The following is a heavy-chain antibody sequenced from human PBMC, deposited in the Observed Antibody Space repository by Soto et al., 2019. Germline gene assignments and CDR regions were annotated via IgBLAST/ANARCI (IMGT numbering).Heavy chain of an antibody. CDR1: GDSIGSYH. CDR2: IYPSGST. CDR3: ARRDGDY. Sequence: QLQLQESGPGLVKPSENLSLTCIVSGDSIGSYHWTWFRQPPGKGLEWIGYIYPSGSTSYNPSLKSRITMSVDTSRNQFSLKLTSVTAADTAVYFCARRDGDYWGQGALVTVSS. J-gene: IGHJ4*02. V-gene: IGHV4-4*08.